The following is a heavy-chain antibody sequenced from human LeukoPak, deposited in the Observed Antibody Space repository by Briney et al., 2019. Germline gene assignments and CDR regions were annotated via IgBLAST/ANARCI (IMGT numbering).Heavy chain of an antibody. J-gene: IGHJ4*02. CDR1: GFTFDDYG. Sequence: GGSLRLSCAASGFTFDDYGMSWVRQAPGKGLEWVSGINWNGGSTGYADSVKGRFTISRDNAKNSLYLQMNSLRAEDTALYYCARVGGWELLLHLFDYWGQGTLVTVSS. CDR3: ARVGGWELLLHLFDY. V-gene: IGHV3-20*04. D-gene: IGHD1-26*01. CDR2: INWNGGST.